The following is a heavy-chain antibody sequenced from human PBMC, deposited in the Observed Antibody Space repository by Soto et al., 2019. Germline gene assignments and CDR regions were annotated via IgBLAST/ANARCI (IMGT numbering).Heavy chain of an antibody. D-gene: IGHD3-3*01. CDR3: AHRVLRTVFGLVTTTAIYFDF. CDR1: GFSLTTSGVG. CDR2: FYWDDDK. V-gene: IGHV2-5*02. Sequence: QITLNESGPTVVRPTETLTLTCRFSGFSLTTSGVGVGWIRQSPGKAPELLALFYWDDDKRYSASLKSRLTITKDTSKNQVVLTVSDLDPTDTATYYCAHRVLRTVFGLVTTTAIYFDFWGQGTPVAVSS. J-gene: IGHJ4*02.